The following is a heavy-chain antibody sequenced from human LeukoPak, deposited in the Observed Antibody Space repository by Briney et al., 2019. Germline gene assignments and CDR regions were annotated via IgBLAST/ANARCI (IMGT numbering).Heavy chain of an antibody. D-gene: IGHD5-12*01. Sequence: PGGSLRLSCSASGFIFSDYAMNWVRQAPGKGLEWVSGISGSGDRRYYAGSVKGRFTISRDNSKNMVYLHMDGLRAEDSALYYCAKVAPIVAPLGWGQGTLVTVSS. J-gene: IGHJ4*02. CDR2: ISGSGDRR. V-gene: IGHV3-23*01. CDR3: AKVAPIVAPLG. CDR1: GFIFSDYA.